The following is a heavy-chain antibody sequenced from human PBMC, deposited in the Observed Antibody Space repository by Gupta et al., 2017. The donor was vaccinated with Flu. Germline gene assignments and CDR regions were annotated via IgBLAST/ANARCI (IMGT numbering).Heavy chain of an antibody. CDR1: GFNFDDVA. D-gene: IGHD2-15*01. J-gene: IGHJ4*02. CDR3: AKDMVNTHIWYFGD. V-gene: IGHV3-9*01. Sequence: SGFNFDDVAMHRVRLLPGKGLEWVAGITGNSDDIAYADSVKGRFTISRHNAKTSLYLQMKTLTAEDPALYFCAKDMVNTHIWYFGDWGQGTLVTVTS. CDR2: ITGNSDDI.